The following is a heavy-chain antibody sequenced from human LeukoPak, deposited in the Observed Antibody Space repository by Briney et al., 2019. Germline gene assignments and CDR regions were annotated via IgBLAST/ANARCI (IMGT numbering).Heavy chain of an antibody. CDR2: IVVGSGNT. D-gene: IGHD5-18*01. J-gene: IGHJ4*02. V-gene: IGHV1-58*02. CDR1: GFTFTSSA. CDR3: AAGSYGSELPDY. Sequence: SVKVSCKASGFTFTSSAMQWVRQARGQRLEWIGWIVVGSGNTNYAQKFQERVTITRDMSTSTAYMELSSLRSEDTAVYYCAAGSYGSELPDYWGQGTLVTVSS.